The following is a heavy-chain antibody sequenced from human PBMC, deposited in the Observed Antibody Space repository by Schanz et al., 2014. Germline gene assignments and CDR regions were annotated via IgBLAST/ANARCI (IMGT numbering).Heavy chain of an antibody. Sequence: QVQLQESGPRLVKPSQTLSLTCTVSGGSISSGAYSWSWIRQPPGKRPEWIGYIYSSGSTYYNPSLKSRVSSQIDTSKNQFTLKLSSVTAADTAVYYCARDRGMTTSDYYYGMDVWGQGTTVTVSS. CDR2: IYSSGST. CDR1: GGSISSGAYS. CDR3: ARDRGMTTSDYYYGMDV. D-gene: IGHD4-17*01. J-gene: IGHJ6*02. V-gene: IGHV4-30-4*07.